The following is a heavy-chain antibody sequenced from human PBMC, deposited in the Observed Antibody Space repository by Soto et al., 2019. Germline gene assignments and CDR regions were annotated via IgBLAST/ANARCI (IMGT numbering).Heavy chain of an antibody. CDR3: ARDPIRGAAAGPYDAFDI. Sequence: AASVKVSCKASGYTFTSYYMHWVRQAPGQGLEWMGIINPSGGSTSYAQKFQGRVTMTRDTSTSTVYMELSSLRSEDTAVYYCARDPIRGAAAGPYDAFDIWGQGTMVTVSS. J-gene: IGHJ3*02. D-gene: IGHD6-13*01. CDR2: INPSGGST. CDR1: GYTFTSYY. V-gene: IGHV1-46*01.